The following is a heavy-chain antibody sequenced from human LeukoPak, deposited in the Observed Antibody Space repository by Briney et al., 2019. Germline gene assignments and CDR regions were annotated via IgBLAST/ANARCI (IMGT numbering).Heavy chain of an antibody. Sequence: GGSLRLSCAASGFTFSSYTMNWVRQAPGKGLEWVSSISSSSSYMFYADSVKGRFTISRDNAKNSLYLQMNSLRTEDTAVYYCARDRGMPAALAWYFDLWGRGTLVTVSS. J-gene: IGHJ2*01. V-gene: IGHV3-21*01. CDR3: ARDRGMPAALAWYFDL. CDR2: ISSSSSYM. CDR1: GFTFSSYT. D-gene: IGHD3-10*01.